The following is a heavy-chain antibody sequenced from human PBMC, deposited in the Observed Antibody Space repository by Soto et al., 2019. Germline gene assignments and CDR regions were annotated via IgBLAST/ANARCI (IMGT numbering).Heavy chain of an antibody. J-gene: IGHJ4*01. Sequence: GASVKVSCKASGYTFTNYGITWVRQAPGQGLEWMGWSSTFNDNRNYAQDLQGRLTMTTDTSTSTAYMELRSLRSDDTAVYYCVRDLWQPDDYWG. D-gene: IGHD6-13*01. CDR3: VRDLWQPDDY. CDR1: GYTFTNYG. V-gene: IGHV1-18*01. CDR2: SSTFNDNR.